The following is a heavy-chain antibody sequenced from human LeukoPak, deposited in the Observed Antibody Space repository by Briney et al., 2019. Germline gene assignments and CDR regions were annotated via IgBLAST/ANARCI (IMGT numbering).Heavy chain of an antibody. V-gene: IGHV4-30-4*01. Sequence: PSETLSLTCDVSGGSISDSFEHYWSWVRQPPGKGFEWIGYIYYSGSTYYNPSLKSRVTISVDTSKNQFSLKLSSVTAADTAVYYCARGDADEGKQQLVRPSYFDYWGQGTLVTVSS. CDR3: ARGDADEGKQQLVRPSYFDY. CDR2: IYYSGST. J-gene: IGHJ4*02. D-gene: IGHD6-13*01. CDR1: GGSISDSFEHY.